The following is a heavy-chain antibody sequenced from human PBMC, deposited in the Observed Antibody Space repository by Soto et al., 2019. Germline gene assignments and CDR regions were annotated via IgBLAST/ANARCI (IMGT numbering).Heavy chain of an antibody. CDR1: GGSISRGGYS. D-gene: IGHD3-10*01. Sequence: PSETLSLTCAVSGGSISRGGYSWSWIRQPPGKGLEWIGYIYHSGSTYYNPSLKSRVTISVDRSKNQFSLKLSSVTAADTAVYYCARVGDGSGSYYLNWFDPCGQGTLVTVSS. CDR2: IYHSGST. V-gene: IGHV4-30-2*01. J-gene: IGHJ5*02. CDR3: ARVGDGSGSYYLNWFDP.